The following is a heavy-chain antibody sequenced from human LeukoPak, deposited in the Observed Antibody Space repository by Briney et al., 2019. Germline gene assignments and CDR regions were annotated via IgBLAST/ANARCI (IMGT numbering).Heavy chain of an antibody. CDR1: GFTFSTYN. Sequence: GGSLRLSCAASGFTFSTYNMNWVRQAPGKGLEWVSSITSGNSYKYYADSVKGRFTISRDNATNSLYLQMSSLRAEDTAVYYCAKDGAGCDYWGQGTLVTVSS. V-gene: IGHV3-21*01. J-gene: IGHJ4*02. CDR2: ITSGNSYK. D-gene: IGHD1-26*01. CDR3: AKDGAGCDY.